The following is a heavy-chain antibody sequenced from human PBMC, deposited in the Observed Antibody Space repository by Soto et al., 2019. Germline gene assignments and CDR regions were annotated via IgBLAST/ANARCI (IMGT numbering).Heavy chain of an antibody. CDR3: ARDAPTIAAQDDY. V-gene: IGHV1-58*02. J-gene: IGHJ4*02. Sequence: SVKVSCKASGFTFTSSAMQWVRQARGQRLEWIGWIIVGSGNTNYAQKFQERVTITTDISTSTAYMELSSLRSEDTAVYYCARDAPTIAAQDDYWGQGTLVTVSS. D-gene: IGHD6-13*01. CDR2: IIVGSGNT. CDR1: GFTFTSSA.